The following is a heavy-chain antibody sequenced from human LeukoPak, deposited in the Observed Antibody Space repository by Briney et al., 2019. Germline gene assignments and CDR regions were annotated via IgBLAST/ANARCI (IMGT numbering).Heavy chain of an antibody. CDR1: GFTFERFW. Sequence: PGGSLRLSCAASGFTFERFWMTWVRQAPGKGLEWVANIIQDGSENYYAASVRGRFTISRDNAKNSLNLQLNSLPVEDTAVYCCAREGSSAISHAADPWGQGTLVTVSS. CDR2: IIQDGSEN. J-gene: IGHJ5*02. CDR3: AREGSSAISHAADP. D-gene: IGHD2-21*01. V-gene: IGHV3-7*01.